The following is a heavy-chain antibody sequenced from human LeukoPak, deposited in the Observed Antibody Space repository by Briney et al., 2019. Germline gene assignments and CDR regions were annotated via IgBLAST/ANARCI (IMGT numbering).Heavy chain of an antibody. Sequence: GRSLRLSCAASGFTFSSYAMHWVRQAPGKGLEWVAVISYDGSNKYYADSVKGRFTISRDNSKNTLYLQMNSLRAEDTAVYYCARVRVRGVIIQGFDPWGQGTLVTVSS. D-gene: IGHD3-10*01. CDR3: ARVRVRGVIIQGFDP. J-gene: IGHJ5*02. V-gene: IGHV3-30-3*01. CDR1: GFTFSSYA. CDR2: ISYDGSNK.